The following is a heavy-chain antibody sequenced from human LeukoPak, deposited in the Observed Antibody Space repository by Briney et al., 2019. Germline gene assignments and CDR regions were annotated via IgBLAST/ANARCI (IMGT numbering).Heavy chain of an antibody. D-gene: IGHD5-24*01. Sequence: GGSLRLSCAASGFTFSSYEMNWVRQAPGKGLEWVSYISGSGSTDYADSVKGRLTISRDNSRNTLYLQMNSLRAEDTAVYYCAKDDRWLQFCCWGQGTLVTVSA. CDR3: AKDDRWLQFCC. CDR1: GFTFSSYE. CDR2: ISGSGST. J-gene: IGHJ4*02. V-gene: IGHV3-23*01.